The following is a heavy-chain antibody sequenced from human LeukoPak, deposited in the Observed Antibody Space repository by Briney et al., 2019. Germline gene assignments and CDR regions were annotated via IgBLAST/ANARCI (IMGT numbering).Heavy chain of an antibody. J-gene: IGHJ4*02. CDR2: ISGSGGST. V-gene: IGHV3-23*01. D-gene: IGHD2-15*01. CDR3: AKSPKAALRFVYFDY. CDR1: GFTFSSYA. Sequence: GGSLRLSCAASGFTFSSYAMSWVRQAPGKGLEWVSAISGSGGSTYYADSVRGRFTISRDNSKNTLYLQMNSLRAEDTAVYYCAKSPKAALRFVYFDYWGQGTLVTVSS.